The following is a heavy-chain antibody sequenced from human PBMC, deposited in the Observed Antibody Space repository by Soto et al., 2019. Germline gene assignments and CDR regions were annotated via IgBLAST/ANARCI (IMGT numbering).Heavy chain of an antibody. CDR1: GYSFTSYW. Sequence: PGESRKISCKGSGYSFTSYWIAWVRQMPGKGMEWMGIIYPGDSVTRYSPSFQVQVTISSDKSISTAYLQWRSLKASATAMYYFARQECSGGSCNNWFHNWGQGTLVTVSS. V-gene: IGHV5-51*01. D-gene: IGHD2-15*01. CDR2: IYPGDSVT. CDR3: ARQECSGGSCNNWFHN. J-gene: IGHJ5*02.